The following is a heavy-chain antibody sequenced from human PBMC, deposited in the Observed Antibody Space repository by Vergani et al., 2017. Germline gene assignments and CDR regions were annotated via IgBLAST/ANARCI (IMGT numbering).Heavy chain of an antibody. D-gene: IGHD3-3*01. J-gene: IGHJ6*03. CDR3: ARAKESSYDFGSGPYYYYYMDV. V-gene: IGHV3-30-3*01. CDR1: GFTFSNYA. CDR2: ISYDGSNK. Sequence: QVQLVESGGGVVQPGRSLRLSCAAFGFTFSNYAIHWVRQAPGKGLEWVAVISYDGSNKYYADSVKGRFTISRDNSKNTLYLQMNSLRTEDTAVYYCARAKESSYDFGSGPYYYYYMDVWAKGTTVTVSS.